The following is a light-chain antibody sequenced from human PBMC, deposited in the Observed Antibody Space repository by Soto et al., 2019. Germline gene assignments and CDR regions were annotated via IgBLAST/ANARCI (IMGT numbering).Light chain of an antibody. CDR1: QSISSN. Sequence: EIVLTQTPATLSVSPGESATLSCRASQSISSNLAWYQQKPGQSPRLLIYGASSRATGVPVRFSGSGSGVAFTLTISGLQSEDFAVYYCQQYNNWPRTFGQGTKVDIK. J-gene: IGKJ1*01. CDR2: GAS. CDR3: QQYNNWPRT. V-gene: IGKV3-15*01.